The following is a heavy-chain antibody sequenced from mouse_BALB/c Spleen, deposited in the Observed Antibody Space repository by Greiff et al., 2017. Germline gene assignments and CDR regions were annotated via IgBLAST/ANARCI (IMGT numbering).Heavy chain of an antibody. D-gene: IGHD2-14*01. V-gene: IGHV8-12*01. CDR1: GFSLSTSGMG. CDR3: ARRGDRYDGSFAY. CDR2: IYWDDDK. J-gene: IGHJ3*01. Sequence: QVTLKVSGPGILQPSQTLSLTCSFSGFSLSTSGMGVSWIRQPSGKGLEWLAHIYWDDDKRYNPSLKSRLTISKDTSRNQVFLKITSVDTADTATYYCARRGDRYDGSFAYWGQGTLVTVSA.